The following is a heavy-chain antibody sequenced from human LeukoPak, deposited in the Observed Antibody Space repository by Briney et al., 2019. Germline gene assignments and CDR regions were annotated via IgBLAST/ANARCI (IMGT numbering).Heavy chain of an antibody. Sequence: PSETLSLTCTVSGGSISSYYWSWVRQPPGKGLEWVANIKQDGSEKYYVDSVKGRFTISRDNTKNSLYLQMSSLRAEDTAVYYCARADYDFWSGYSHAFDIWGQGTMVTVSS. D-gene: IGHD3-3*01. CDR2: IKQDGSEK. V-gene: IGHV3-7*01. J-gene: IGHJ3*02. CDR3: ARADYDFWSGYSHAFDI. CDR1: GGSISSYY.